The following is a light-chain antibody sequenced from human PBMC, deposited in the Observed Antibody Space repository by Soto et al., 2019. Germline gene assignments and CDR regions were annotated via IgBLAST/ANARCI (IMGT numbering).Light chain of an antibody. CDR3: QQTYNTPLT. Sequence: DIQITQSPPSLSASVGDRDTITCRPSQRIPSHTNSYQQKPGKGPKLLIYAASSLQSGVPSRFSGSGSGTDFTLTIISLQPEDLATYYCQQTYNTPLTFGGGTKVDIK. CDR2: AAS. CDR1: QRIPSH. J-gene: IGKJ4*01. V-gene: IGKV1-39*01.